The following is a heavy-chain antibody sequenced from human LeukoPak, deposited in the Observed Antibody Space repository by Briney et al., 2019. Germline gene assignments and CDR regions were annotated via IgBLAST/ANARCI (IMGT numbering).Heavy chain of an antibody. J-gene: IGHJ3*02. CDR3: AKVLRGDGYNFQPGAFDI. D-gene: IGHD5-24*01. Sequence: TGGSLRLSCAASGFTFSSYAMSWVRQAPGKGLEWVSAIYGSGGSTYYADSVKGRFTISRDNSKNTLYLQMTSLRAEDTAVYYCAKVLRGDGYNFQPGAFDIWGQGTMVTVPS. CDR2: IYGSGGST. CDR1: GFTFSSYA. V-gene: IGHV3-23*01.